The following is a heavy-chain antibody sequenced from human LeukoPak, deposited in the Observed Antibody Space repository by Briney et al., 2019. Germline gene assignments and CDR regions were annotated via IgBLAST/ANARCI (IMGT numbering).Heavy chain of an antibody. CDR3: ARGDDVLIDY. CDR2: IYYSGST. V-gene: IGHV4-31*03. J-gene: IGHJ4*02. CDR1: GGSISSGGYY. Sequence: PSETLSLTCTVSGGSISSGGYYWGWIRQHPGKGLEWIGYIYYSGSTYYNPSLKSRVTISVDTSKNQFSLKLSSVTAADTAVYYCARGDDVLIDYWGQGTLVTVSS. D-gene: IGHD3-10*01.